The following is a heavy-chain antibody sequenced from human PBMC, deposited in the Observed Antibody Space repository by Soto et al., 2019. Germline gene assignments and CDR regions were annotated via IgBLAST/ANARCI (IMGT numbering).Heavy chain of an antibody. CDR2: IKTDGSII. CDR3: ARDVLVISAH. V-gene: IGHV3-74*01. CDR1: GSTCSSHW. D-gene: IGHD6-13*01. J-gene: IGHJ4*02. Sequence: SLRLSCAASGSTCSSHWMHWVRQAPGKGLMWVARIKTDGSIISYADSVKGRFTISRDNAKNTLYLQMNSLRVEDTAMYYCARDVLVISAHWGRGTLVTVSS.